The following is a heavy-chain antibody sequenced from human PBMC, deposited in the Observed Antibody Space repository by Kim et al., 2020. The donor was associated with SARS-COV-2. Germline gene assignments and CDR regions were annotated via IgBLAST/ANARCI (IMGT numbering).Heavy chain of an antibody. CDR3: AKGYYSLPSYFDY. D-gene: IGHD1-26*01. J-gene: IGHJ4*02. V-gene: IGHV3-23*01. Sequence: YADSVKGRFTISRDNSKNTLYLQMNSLRAEDTAVYYCAKGYYSLPSYFDYWGQGTLGTVSS.